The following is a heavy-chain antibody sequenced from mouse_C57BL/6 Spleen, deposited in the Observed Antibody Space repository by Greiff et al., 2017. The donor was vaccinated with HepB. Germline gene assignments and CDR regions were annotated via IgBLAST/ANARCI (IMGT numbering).Heavy chain of an antibody. Sequence: VQLQQSGPGLVKPSQSLSLTCSVTGYSITSGYYWNWIRQFPGNKLEWMGYISYDGSNNYNPSLKNRISITRDTSKNQFFLKLNSVTTEDTATYYCASEIYSYWYFDVWGTGTTVTVSS. D-gene: IGHD2-1*01. CDR3: ASEIYSYWYFDV. V-gene: IGHV3-6*01. CDR2: ISYDGSN. CDR1: GYSITSGYY. J-gene: IGHJ1*03.